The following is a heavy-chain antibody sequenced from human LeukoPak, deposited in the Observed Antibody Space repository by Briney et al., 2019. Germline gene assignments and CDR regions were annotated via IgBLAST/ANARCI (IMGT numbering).Heavy chain of an antibody. Sequence: GGSLRLSCAASGFTFSTYSMHWVRQAPGKGLEWVSSISSSSSYIYYADSVKGRFTISRDNAKNSLYLQMNSLRAEDTAVHYCTRDNPYSESLAADNAFDIWGQGTMVTVSS. CDR1: GFTFSTYS. CDR3: TRDNPYSESLAADNAFDI. J-gene: IGHJ3*02. CDR2: ISSSSSYI. D-gene: IGHD1-26*01. V-gene: IGHV3-21*01.